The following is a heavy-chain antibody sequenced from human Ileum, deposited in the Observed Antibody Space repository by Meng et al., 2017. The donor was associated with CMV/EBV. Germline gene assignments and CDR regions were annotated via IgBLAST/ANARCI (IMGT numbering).Heavy chain of an antibody. Sequence: ASVKVSCKASGYTFTGYYMHWVRQAPGQGLEWMGWINPNSGGTNYAQKFQGRVTMTRGTSISTAYMELSRLRSDDTAEYYCARGSNYGSGSYVYFQHWGQGTLVTVSS. J-gene: IGHJ1*01. CDR3: ARGSNYGSGSYVYFQH. CDR2: INPNSGGT. V-gene: IGHV1-2*02. CDR1: GYTFTGYY. D-gene: IGHD3-10*01.